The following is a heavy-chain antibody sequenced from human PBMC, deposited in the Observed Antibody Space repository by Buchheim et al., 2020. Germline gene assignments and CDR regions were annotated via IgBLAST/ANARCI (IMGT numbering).Heavy chain of an antibody. CDR1: GGSFSGYY. D-gene: IGHD4-23*01. Sequence: QVQLQQWGAGLLKPSETLSLTCAVYGGSFSGYYWSWIRQRPGKGLEWIGEMNHSGSTNYNPSLKSRVTISVDTSKNQFSLKLSSVTAADTAVYYCARGLSPLLRWYPTGNWFDPWGQGTL. CDR3: ARGLSPLLRWYPTGNWFDP. CDR2: MNHSGST. V-gene: IGHV4-34*01. J-gene: IGHJ5*02.